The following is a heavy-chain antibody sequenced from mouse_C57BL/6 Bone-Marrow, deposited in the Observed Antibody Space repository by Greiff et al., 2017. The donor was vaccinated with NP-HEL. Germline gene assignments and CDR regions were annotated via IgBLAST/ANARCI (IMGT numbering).Heavy chain of an antibody. Sequence: QVQLKQSGAELVKPGASVKLSCKASGYTFTEYTIHWVKQRSGQGLEWIGWFYPGSGSIKYNEKFKDKATLTADKSSSTVYMELSRLTSEDSAVYFCARHEVGGTSIGYYFDYWGQGTTLTVSS. CDR3: ARHEVGGTSIGYYFDY. CDR2: FYPGSGSI. CDR1: GYTFTEYT. V-gene: IGHV1-62-2*01. D-gene: IGHD2-14*01. J-gene: IGHJ2*01.